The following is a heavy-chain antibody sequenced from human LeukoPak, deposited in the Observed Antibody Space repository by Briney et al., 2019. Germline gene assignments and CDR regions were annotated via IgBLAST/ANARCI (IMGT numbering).Heavy chain of an antibody. CDR2: VYASGNT. CDR3: ARRVHSGSFD. V-gene: IGHV4-4*07. J-gene: IGHJ4*02. CDR1: GGSISSYY. Sequence: SETLSLTCTVSGGSISSYYLSWIRQPAGKGLEWIGRVYASGNTNYNPSLKSRVTMSVDTSKNQFSLKLSSVTAADTAVYYCARRVHSGSFDWGQGTLVTVSS. D-gene: IGHD1-26*01.